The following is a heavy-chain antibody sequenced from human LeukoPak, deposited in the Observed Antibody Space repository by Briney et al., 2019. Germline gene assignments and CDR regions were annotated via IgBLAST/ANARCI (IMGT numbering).Heavy chain of an antibody. CDR3: AKDHHPLTMVPSGGMDV. CDR2: ISGSGGST. D-gene: IGHD4/OR15-4a*01. CDR1: GFTFSSYA. J-gene: IGHJ6*02. V-gene: IGHV3-23*01. Sequence: GGSLRLSCAASGFTFSSYAMSWVRQAPGKGLEWVSAISGSGGSTYYADSVKGRFTISRDNSKNTLYLQMNSLRAEDTAVYYCAKDHHPLTMVPSGGMDVWGQGTTVTVSS.